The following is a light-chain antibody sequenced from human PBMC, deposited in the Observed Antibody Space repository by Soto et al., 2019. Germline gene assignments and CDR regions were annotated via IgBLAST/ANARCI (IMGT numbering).Light chain of an antibody. CDR1: SSDVGGYNY. CDR2: DVS. V-gene: IGLV2-14*03. CDR3: SSYTTSNTRQIV. J-gene: IGLJ1*01. Sequence: QSALTQPASVSGSPGQSITISCTGTSSDVGGYNYVSWYQHHPGKAPKLIIYDVSNRPSGVSIRFSASKSDNTASLTISGLQPEDEAVYHCSSYTTSNTRQIVFGTGTKVPVL.